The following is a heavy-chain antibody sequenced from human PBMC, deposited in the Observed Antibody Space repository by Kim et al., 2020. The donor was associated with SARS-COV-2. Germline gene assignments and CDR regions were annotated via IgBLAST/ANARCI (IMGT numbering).Heavy chain of an antibody. D-gene: IGHD3-9*01. V-gene: IGHV3-33*01. CDR3: AREDILTGYIGALDY. J-gene: IGHJ4*02. CDR2: IWYDGSNK. Sequence: GGSLRLSCAASGFTFSSYGMHWVRHAPGKGLEWVAVIWYDGSNKYYADSVKGRFTISRDNSKNTLYLQMNSLRAEDTAVYYCAREDILTGYIGALDYWGQGTLVTVSS. CDR1: GFTFSSYG.